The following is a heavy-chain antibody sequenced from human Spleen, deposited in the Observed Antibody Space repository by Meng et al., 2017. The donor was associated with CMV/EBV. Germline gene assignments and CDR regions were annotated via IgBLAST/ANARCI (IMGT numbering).Heavy chain of an antibody. V-gene: IGHV3-48*03. CDR1: GFIFSSYE. CDR3: ARDFRVRATWDD. J-gene: IGHJ4*02. Sequence: GESLKISCAASGFIFSSYERNWVRQAPGKGLEWVSYISSGGSTMYYADSVKGPFTISRDNTQNSLYLQMDSLRAEDTAVYYCARDFRVRATWDDWGQGTLVTVSS. CDR2: ISSGGSTM. D-gene: IGHD2-15*01.